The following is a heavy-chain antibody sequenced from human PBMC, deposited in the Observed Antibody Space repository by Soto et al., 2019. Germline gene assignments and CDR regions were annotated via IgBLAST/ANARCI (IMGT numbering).Heavy chain of an antibody. CDR2: IYSGGST. D-gene: IGHD2-2*01. CDR3: AKGQEYCSSTSCYAGWGDAFDI. CDR1: GFTVSSNY. Sequence: GGSLRLSCAASGFTVSSNYMSWVRQAPGKGLEWASVIYSGGSTYYADSVKGRFTISRDNSKNTLYLQMNSLRAEDTALYYCAKGQEYCSSTSCYAGWGDAFDIWGQGTMVTVSS. V-gene: IGHV3-66*01. J-gene: IGHJ3*02.